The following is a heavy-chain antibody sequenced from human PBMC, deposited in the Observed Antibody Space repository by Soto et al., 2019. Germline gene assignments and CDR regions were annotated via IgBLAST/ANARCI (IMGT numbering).Heavy chain of an antibody. CDR2: IKGDGITT. Sequence: EVQLVESGGGLVQPGGSLRLSCAASGFTFSSYRIHWVRQAPGKGLVWVSRIKGDGITTNYADSVKGRVTISRDNAKNTVYLQVNSLRAEDTAVYYCARGAFGAYYFDYWGQGTLVTVSS. D-gene: IGHD3-3*01. CDR1: GFTFSSYR. CDR3: ARGAFGAYYFDY. V-gene: IGHV3-74*01. J-gene: IGHJ4*02.